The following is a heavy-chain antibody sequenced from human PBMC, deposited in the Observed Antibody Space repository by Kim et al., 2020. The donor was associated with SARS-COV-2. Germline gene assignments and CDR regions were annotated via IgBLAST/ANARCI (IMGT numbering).Heavy chain of an antibody. V-gene: IGHV1-24*01. CDR3: ATTLAYCGGDCYPRFDY. CDR2: FDPEDGET. D-gene: IGHD2-21*02. J-gene: IGHJ4*02. Sequence: ASVKVSCKVSGYTLTELSMHWVRQAPGKGLEWMGGFDPEDGETIYAQKFQGRVTMTEDTSTDTAYMELSSLRSEDTAVYYCATTLAYCGGDCYPRFDYWGQGTLVTVSS. CDR1: GYTLTELS.